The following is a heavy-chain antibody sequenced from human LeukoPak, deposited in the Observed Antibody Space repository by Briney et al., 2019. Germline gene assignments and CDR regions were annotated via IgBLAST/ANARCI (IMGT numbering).Heavy chain of an antibody. D-gene: IGHD6-6*01. V-gene: IGHV3-66*01. Sequence: GGSLRLSCAASGFSVTSNHMNWVRQAPGKGLEWVSIRFTISRDDSINTLYLQMNSLRAEDAAVYYCARDSSSYYFDYWGQGTLVTVSP. J-gene: IGHJ4*02. CDR3: ARDSSSYYFDY. CDR1: GFSVTSNH.